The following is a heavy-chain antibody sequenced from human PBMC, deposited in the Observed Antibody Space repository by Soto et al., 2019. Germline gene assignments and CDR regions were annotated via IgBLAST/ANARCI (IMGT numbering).Heavy chain of an antibody. V-gene: IGHV3-23*01. Sequence: GGSLRLSCAGSGFTFSNYDMSWVRQAPGKGLEWVSAISGSGDTTYYADSVKGRFTISRDNSKNVLYLQLNSLRAEDTAVYYWAKTPKSGCHHYFYFWGQGARVTVSS. CDR3: AKTPKSGCHHYFYF. J-gene: IGHJ4*02. D-gene: IGHD1-26*01. CDR1: GFTFSNYD. CDR2: ISGSGDTT.